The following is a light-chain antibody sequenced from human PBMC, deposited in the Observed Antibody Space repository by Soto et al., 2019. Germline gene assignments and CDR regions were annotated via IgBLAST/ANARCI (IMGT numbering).Light chain of an antibody. CDR3: QQYGSSPPWT. V-gene: IGKV3-20*01. CDR2: GAS. Sequence: GLTMSPGTLSLSTGERATLSCRASQSVSSGYLAWYQQKPGQAPRLLIYGASSRATGIPDRFSGSASGTDFTLTISRLEPEDFAAYYCQQYGSSPPWTFGQGTKV. J-gene: IGKJ1*01. CDR1: QSVSSGY.